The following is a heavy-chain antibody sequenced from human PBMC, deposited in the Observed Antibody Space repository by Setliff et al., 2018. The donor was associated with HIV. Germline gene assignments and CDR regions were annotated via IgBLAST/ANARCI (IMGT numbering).Heavy chain of an antibody. CDR1: EGYITGYY. J-gene: IGHJ4*02. CDR3: ARFNALLGSSTYYDY. CDR2: IFYSGST. D-gene: IGHD3-22*01. Sequence: SETLSLTCTVSEGYITGYYWTWIRQPPGRGLEWIGYIFYSGSTKFNPSLKSRAAISVDSSNNQFSLKMTSVTAADTAVYFCARFNALLGSSTYYDYWGPGLLVTVSS. V-gene: IGHV4-59*01.